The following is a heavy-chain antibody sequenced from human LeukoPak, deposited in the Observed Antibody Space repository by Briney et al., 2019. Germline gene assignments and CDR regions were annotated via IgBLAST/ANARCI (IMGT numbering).Heavy chain of an antibody. Sequence: GGSLRLSCAASGFRFSSYGMSWVRQAPGKELEWVSAISGSGGSTYYADSVKGRFSISRDNSKNTLYMQMNSLRAEDTAVYYCAKEIVVVPAAMSGFDYWGQGTLVTVSS. D-gene: IGHD2-2*01. CDR3: AKEIVVVPAAMSGFDY. CDR1: GFRFSSYG. J-gene: IGHJ4*02. CDR2: ISGSGGST. V-gene: IGHV3-23*01.